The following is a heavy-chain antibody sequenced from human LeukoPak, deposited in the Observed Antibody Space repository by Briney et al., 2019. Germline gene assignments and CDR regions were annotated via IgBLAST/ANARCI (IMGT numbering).Heavy chain of an antibody. J-gene: IGHJ4*02. CDR1: GGSFSGYY. Sequence: SETLSLTCAVYGGSFSGYYWNWIRQPPGKGLEWIGEISHSGSTNYNPSLKSRVTISLDTSKNQFSLKLSSVTAADTAVYYCARADTATEYYFDYWGQGTLVTVSS. D-gene: IGHD5-18*01. CDR2: ISHSGST. V-gene: IGHV4-34*01. CDR3: ARADTATEYYFDY.